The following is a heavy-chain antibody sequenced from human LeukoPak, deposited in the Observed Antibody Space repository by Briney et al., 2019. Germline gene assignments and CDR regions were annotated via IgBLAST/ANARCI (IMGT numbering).Heavy chain of an antibody. CDR3: ARDKVAAAPGDY. V-gene: IGHV3-21*01. D-gene: IGHD2-2*01. J-gene: IGHJ4*02. CDR2: INSDSSYI. Sequence: GGSLRLSCAASGFTFSSYSMNWVRQAPGKGLEWVSSINSDSSYIYYADSVKGRFTISRDNAKNLLYPQMNSLRAEDTAVYYCARDKVAAAPGDYWGQGTLVTVSS. CDR1: GFTFSSYS.